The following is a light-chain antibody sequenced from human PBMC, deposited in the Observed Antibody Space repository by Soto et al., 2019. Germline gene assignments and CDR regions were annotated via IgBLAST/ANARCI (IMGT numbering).Light chain of an antibody. CDR1: NSDVGGFNL. Sequence: QSALTQPASVSGSPGQSITISCTGTNSDVGGFNLVSWYQLHPVKAPKLIIYAGSKRPSGVSNRFSASKSGNTASLTISGLQAEDEADYYCCSYAGSSTFVVFGGGTKLTVL. V-gene: IGLV2-23*03. CDR2: AGS. CDR3: CSYAGSSTFVV. J-gene: IGLJ2*01.